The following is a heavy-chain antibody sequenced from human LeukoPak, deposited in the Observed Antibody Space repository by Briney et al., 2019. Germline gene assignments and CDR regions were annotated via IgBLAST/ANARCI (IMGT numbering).Heavy chain of an antibody. D-gene: IGHD2-15*01. Sequence: SETLCLTCAVYGGSFSVYYWSGIRQPPGKGLEWIEEIILSGSTNYNPSLKSRVTISVDTAKNQFSLKLSSVTAADTAVYYCARANVVVVAAKPDWFHPWGQGTLVTVSS. CDR1: GGSFSVYY. V-gene: IGHV4-34*12. CDR2: IILSGST. J-gene: IGHJ5*02. CDR3: ARANVVVVAAKPDWFHP.